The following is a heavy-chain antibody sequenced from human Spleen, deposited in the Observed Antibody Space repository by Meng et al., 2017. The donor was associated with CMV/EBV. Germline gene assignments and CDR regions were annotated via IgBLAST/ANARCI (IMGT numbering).Heavy chain of an antibody. CDR1: GGSVSSGSYY. Sequence: GSLRLSCTVSGGSVSSGSYYWSWIRQPPGKGLEWIGYIYYSGGTNYNPSLKSRVTISVDTSKNQFSLKLSSVTAADTAVYYCARVRSSGGTDYWGQGTLVTVSS. D-gene: IGHD6-19*01. CDR2: IYYSGGT. J-gene: IGHJ4*02. CDR3: ARVRSSGGTDY. V-gene: IGHV4-61*01.